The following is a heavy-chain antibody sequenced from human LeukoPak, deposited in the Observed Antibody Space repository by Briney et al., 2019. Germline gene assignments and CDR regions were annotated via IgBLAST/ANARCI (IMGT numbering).Heavy chain of an antibody. CDR2: IKQDGSEK. J-gene: IGHJ4*02. V-gene: IGHV3-7*04. D-gene: IGHD3-22*01. CDR3: ARGGKYYYDSSGY. CDR1: GFTFSSYW. Sequence: PGGSLRLSCAASGFTFSSYWMSWVRQAPGKGLEWVANIKQDGSEKYYVDSVKGRFTISRDNAKNSLYLQMNSLRAEDTAVYYCARGGKYYYDSSGYWGQGTLVTVSS.